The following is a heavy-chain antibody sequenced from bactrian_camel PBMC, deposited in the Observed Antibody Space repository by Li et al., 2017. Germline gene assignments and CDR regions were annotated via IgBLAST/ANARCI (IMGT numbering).Heavy chain of an antibody. CDR1: GFTFSSYY. D-gene: IGHD3*01. V-gene: IGHV3-2*01. Sequence: VQLVESGGGLVQPGGSLRLSCAASGFTFSSYYMSWVRQAPGKGLEWVSSINGNSRNTHYADSVKGRFTISQDSAKNTAILQMNSLKSEDTAMYFCAARGLGADCSGPRRSSAEYVYWGQGTQVTVS. CDR3: AARGLGADCSGPRRSSAEYVY. J-gene: IGHJ4*01. CDR2: INGNSRNT.